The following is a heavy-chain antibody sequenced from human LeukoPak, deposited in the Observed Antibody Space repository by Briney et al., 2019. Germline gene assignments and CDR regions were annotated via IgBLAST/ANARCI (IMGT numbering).Heavy chain of an antibody. J-gene: IGHJ4*02. CDR3: ARSPHGDDF. CDR2: IYPDDPDT. Sequence: GESLKISCKGSGYIFTDYWISWLRQMPGKGLEWMGIIYPDDPDTRYSPSFQDQVTISVDKSIRTAYLQWSTLKASDTAMYYCARSPHGDDFWGQGTLVTVSS. D-gene: IGHD2-21*02. CDR1: GYIFTDYW. V-gene: IGHV5-51*01.